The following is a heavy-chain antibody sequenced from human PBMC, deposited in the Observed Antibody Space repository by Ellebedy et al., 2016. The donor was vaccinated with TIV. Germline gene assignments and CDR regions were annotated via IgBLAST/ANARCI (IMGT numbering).Heavy chain of an antibody. CDR2: ISGSGGST. CDR3: DTNVARVPAVPYDYRGMDV. D-gene: IGHD2-2*01. J-gene: IGHJ6*02. Sequence: PGGSLRLSCAVSGFTFTSTTITCVRQAPGKGLEWVSSISGSGGSTIYADSVKGRFTVFRDNSKNTLYLQMNSLRAEDTAVYYCDTNVARVPAVPYDYRGMDVWGLGSTVAVSS. CDR1: GFTFTSTT. V-gene: IGHV3-23*01.